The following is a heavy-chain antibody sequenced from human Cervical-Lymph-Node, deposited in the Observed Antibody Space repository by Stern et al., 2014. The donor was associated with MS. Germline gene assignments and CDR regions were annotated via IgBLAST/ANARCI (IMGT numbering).Heavy chain of an antibody. J-gene: IGHJ6*02. CDR3: AKDRRGGYNYLYGMDV. Sequence: VQLVESGGGVVQPGTSLRLSCTGSRFTFRSYGIHWVRQAPGKGLEWVSVTSYDGGSRNYADSVKGLFTIARDNSKNTVYLHLNSLRPEDTGVYHCAKDRRGGYNYLYGMDVWGQGTTVTVS. CDR2: TSYDGGSR. V-gene: IGHV3-30*18. CDR1: RFTFRSYG. D-gene: IGHD5-18*01.